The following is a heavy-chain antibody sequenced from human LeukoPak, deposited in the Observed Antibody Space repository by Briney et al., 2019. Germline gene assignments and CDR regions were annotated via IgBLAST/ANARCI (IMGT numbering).Heavy chain of an antibody. CDR1: GGSFSGYY. D-gene: IGHD6-19*01. V-gene: IGHV4-34*01. J-gene: IGHJ4*02. Sequence: SETLPLTCAVYGGSFSGYYWSWIRQPPGKGLEWIGEINHSGSTNYNPSLKSRVTISVDTSKNQFSLKLSSVTAADTAVYYCARENSGWLDYWGQGTLVTVSS. CDR3: ARENSGWLDY. CDR2: INHSGST.